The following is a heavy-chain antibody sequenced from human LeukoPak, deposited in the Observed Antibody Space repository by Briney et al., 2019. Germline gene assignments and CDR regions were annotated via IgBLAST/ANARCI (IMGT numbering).Heavy chain of an antibody. CDR2: ISGSGGST. V-gene: IGHV3-23*01. CDR1: GFTFSSYA. Sequence: GGSLRLSCAASGFTFSSYAMSWVRQAPGKGLEWVSAISGSGGSTYYADSVKGRFTISRDNSKNTLYLQMNSLRAEDTAVYYCAREHRGSGWYQWGYFDYWGQGTLVTVSS. J-gene: IGHJ4*02. CDR3: AREHRGSGWYQWGYFDY. D-gene: IGHD6-19*01.